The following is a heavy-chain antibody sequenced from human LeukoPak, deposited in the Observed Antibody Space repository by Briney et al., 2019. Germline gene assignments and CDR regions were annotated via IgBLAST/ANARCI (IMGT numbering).Heavy chain of an antibody. CDR2: IIPIFGTA. J-gene: IGHJ5*02. CDR3: ARGPEYCSSTSCYNWFDP. D-gene: IGHD2-2*01. Sequence: GASVKVPCKASGGTFSSYAISWVRQAPGQGLEWMGGIIPIFGTANYAQKFQGRVTITTDESTSTAYMELSSLRSEDTAVYYCARGPEYCSSTSCYNWFDPWGQGTLVTVSS. V-gene: IGHV1-69*05. CDR1: GGTFSSYA.